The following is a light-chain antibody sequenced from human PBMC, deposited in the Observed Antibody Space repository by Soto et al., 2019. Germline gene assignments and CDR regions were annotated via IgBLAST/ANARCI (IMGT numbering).Light chain of an antibody. CDR2: DAS. J-gene: IGKJ1*01. V-gene: IGKV3-11*01. CDR3: QQRSIWLT. CDR1: QSVSRY. Sequence: EIVLTQSPATLSLSPGERATLSCRASQSVSRYLAWYQQKPGQAPRLLIYDASNRATGIPARFSGSGSGTDFTLTISSLEPEDFAVYYCQQRSIWLTFGQGTKVEIK.